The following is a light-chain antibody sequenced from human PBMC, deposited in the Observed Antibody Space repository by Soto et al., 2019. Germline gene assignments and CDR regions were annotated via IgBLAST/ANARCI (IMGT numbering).Light chain of an antibody. CDR3: AAWDDSLNGWV. V-gene: IGLV1-44*01. J-gene: IGLJ3*02. Sequence: QPVLAQPPSASGTPGQRVTISCSGSRANIGSSAVNWYQQFPGTAPKLLIYANNQRPSGVPDRFSASKSGTSASLAISGLQSEDEADYYCAAWDDSLNGWVFGGGTKLTVL. CDR2: ANN. CDR1: RANIGSSA.